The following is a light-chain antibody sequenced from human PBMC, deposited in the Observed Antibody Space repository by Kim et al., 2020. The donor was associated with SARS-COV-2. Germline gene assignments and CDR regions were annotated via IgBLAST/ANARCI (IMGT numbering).Light chain of an antibody. CDR3: NSRDSSGNHWV. J-gene: IGLJ3*02. V-gene: IGLV3-19*01. Sequence: ALDQTVRITCPGDGHRKYYVSWYQQKPGQAPEVVIYGRTNRPSGIPDRVAGSSSGNTASLTITGAQAEDQADDYCNSRDSSGNHWVFGGGTKLTVL. CDR1: GHRKYY. CDR2: GRT.